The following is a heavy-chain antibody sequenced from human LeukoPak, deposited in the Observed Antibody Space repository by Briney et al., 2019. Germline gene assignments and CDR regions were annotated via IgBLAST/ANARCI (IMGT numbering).Heavy chain of an antibody. J-gene: IGHJ4*02. Sequence: SSVKVSCQASGYTLTAYYLHWVRQAPGQGLEWMGLINPNIGGTTYAQKFQGRVTMTRDTFFGKAYMELSSLRSDDTAVYYCARAPPVWGIAAAGTYFDYWGQGTLVTVSS. CDR1: GYTLTAYY. CDR3: ARAPPVWGIAAAGTYFDY. D-gene: IGHD6-13*01. CDR2: INPNIGGT. V-gene: IGHV1-2*06.